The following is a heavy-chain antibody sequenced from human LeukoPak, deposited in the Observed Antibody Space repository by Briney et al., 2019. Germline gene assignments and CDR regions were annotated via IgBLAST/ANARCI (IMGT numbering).Heavy chain of an antibody. CDR2: IYYSGST. Sequence: KPSETLSLTCTVSGGSISSYYWSWIRQPPGKGLEWMRYIYYSGSTNYNPSLKSRVTISVDTSKNQFSLKLSSVTAADTAVYYCARIPPHSSSGSWVVVGSYFDYWGQGTPVTVSS. V-gene: IGHV4-59*01. D-gene: IGHD6-25*01. J-gene: IGHJ4*02. CDR3: ARIPPHSSSGSWVVVGSYFDY. CDR1: GGSISSYY.